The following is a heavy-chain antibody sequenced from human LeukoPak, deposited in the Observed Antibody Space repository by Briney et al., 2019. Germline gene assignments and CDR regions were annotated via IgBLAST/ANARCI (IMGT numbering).Heavy chain of an antibody. CDR3: ARDRNKMVRGNYYYYMDV. CDR1: GYTFTSYG. V-gene: IGHV1-18*01. J-gene: IGHJ6*03. Sequence: ASVKVSCKASGYTFTSYGISWVRQAPGQGLEWMGWISAYNGNGNYAQKLQGRVTMTTDTSTSTAYMELRSLRSDDTAVYYCARDRNKMVRGNYYYYMDVWGKGTTVTISS. CDR2: ISAYNGNG. D-gene: IGHD3-10*01.